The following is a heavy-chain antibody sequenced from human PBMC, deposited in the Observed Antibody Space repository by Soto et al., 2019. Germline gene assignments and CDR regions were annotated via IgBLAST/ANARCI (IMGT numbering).Heavy chain of an antibody. D-gene: IGHD2-15*01. CDR2: IRAFSGRK. CDR3: ARTSATANIEG. V-gene: IGHV1-18*01. CDR1: GFNFFNYG. J-gene: IGHJ4*02. Sequence: QVQLVQSGAEVKKPGASVKVSCKTSGFNFFNYGYTWVRQAPGQGLEWVGCIRAFSGRKDYAPQFQGRVTLTADTTTSTAYMELGSLTSDDTAVYYCARTSATANIEGWGQGTLVTVSS.